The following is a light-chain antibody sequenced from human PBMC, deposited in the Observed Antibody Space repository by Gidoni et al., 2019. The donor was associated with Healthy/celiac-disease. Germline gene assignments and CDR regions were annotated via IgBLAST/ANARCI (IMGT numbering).Light chain of an antibody. CDR3: QQYGSSPPT. CDR2: GAS. J-gene: IGKJ5*01. V-gene: IGKV3-20*01. CDR1: QSVSSSY. Sequence: EIVLTQSPGTLSLSPGQRATLSCRASQSVSSSYLAWSQQKPGQTPRILIYGASSRATGIPDRFSSSGSGTNFTLTISRLAPEDFAVYYCQQYGSSPPTFGQGTRLEIK.